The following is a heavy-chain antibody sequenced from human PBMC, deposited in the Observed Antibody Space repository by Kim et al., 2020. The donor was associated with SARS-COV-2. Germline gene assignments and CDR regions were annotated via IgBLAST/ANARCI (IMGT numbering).Heavy chain of an antibody. V-gene: IGHV4-38-2*02. J-gene: IGHJ4*02. Sequence: SETLSLTCTVSGYSISSGYYWGWIRQPPGKWLEWIGSIYHSGSTYYNPSLKSRVTISVDTSKNQFSLKLSSVTAADTAVYYCARGYYYDSSGYYSFDYWGQGTLVTVSS. CDR3: ARGYYYDSSGYYSFDY. CDR1: GYSISSGYY. D-gene: IGHD3-22*01. CDR2: IYHSGST.